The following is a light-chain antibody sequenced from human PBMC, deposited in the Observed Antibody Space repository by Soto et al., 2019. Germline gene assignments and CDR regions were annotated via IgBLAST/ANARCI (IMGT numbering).Light chain of an antibody. V-gene: IGKV1-5*03. CDR1: QSVTEW. J-gene: IGKJ1*01. Sequence: DIQMTQSPSTLSASVGDRVTITCRASQSVTEWLAWYQQKPGKAPNLLIYKASSLQSGVPSRFSGSGFGTEFTLTISSLQHDDFATYACQQYSIYPWTFGQGTKVEIK. CDR2: KAS. CDR3: QQYSIYPWT.